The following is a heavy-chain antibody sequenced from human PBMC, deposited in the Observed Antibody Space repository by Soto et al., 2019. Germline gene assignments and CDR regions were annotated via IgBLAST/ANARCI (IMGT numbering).Heavy chain of an antibody. V-gene: IGHV3-48*02. CDR1: GLTFSSSN. D-gene: IGHD3-22*01. Sequence: GGSLRLSCAASGLTFSSSNMNWVRQAPGRGLEWLSYISAASNTIYYAESVKGRFTVSRDNAQNSLYLQMNSLSDEDMAVYFCARGGGAWLLLPFDIWGQGTMVTVSS. J-gene: IGHJ3*02. CDR2: ISAASNTI. CDR3: ARGGGAWLLLPFDI.